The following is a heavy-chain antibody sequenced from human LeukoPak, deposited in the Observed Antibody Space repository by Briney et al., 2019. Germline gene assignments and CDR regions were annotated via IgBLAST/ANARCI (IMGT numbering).Heavy chain of an antibody. CDR1: GFTFDDHG. CDR2: INWNGGST. V-gene: IGHV3-20*01. CDR3: ARAVYYDFWSGSPDDAFDI. J-gene: IGHJ3*02. D-gene: IGHD3-3*01. Sequence: PGGSLRLSCAVSGFTFDDHGMSWVRQAPGKGLEWVSGINWNGGSTGYADPVKGRFTISRDNAKNSLYLQMNSLRAEDTALYHCARAVYYDFWSGSPDDAFDIWGQGTMVTVSS.